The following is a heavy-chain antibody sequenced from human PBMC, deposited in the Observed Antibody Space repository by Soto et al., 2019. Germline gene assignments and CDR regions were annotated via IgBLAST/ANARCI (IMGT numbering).Heavy chain of an antibody. D-gene: IGHD3-22*01. CDR3: ARDQLNTMNPEPDAFDI. CDR2: IIPIFGTA. V-gene: IGHV1-69*06. Sequence: QVQLVQSGAEVKKPGSSVKVSCKASGGTFSSYAISWVRQAPRQGLEWMGGIIPIFGTANYAQKFQRRVTITADKDTSTAYIELSSLRSDDTAEYYCARDQLNTMNPEPDAFDIWGQGTMVTVSS. J-gene: IGHJ3*02. CDR1: GGTFSSYA.